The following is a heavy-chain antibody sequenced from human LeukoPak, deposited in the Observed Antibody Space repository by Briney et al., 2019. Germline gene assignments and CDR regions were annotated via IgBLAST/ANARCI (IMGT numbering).Heavy chain of an antibody. CDR1: GFTFSSYA. CDR3: AKWGLYDSSGYFPKDY. V-gene: IGHV3-64*01. J-gene: IGHJ4*02. Sequence: GGSLRLSRAASGFTFSSYAMHWVCQAPGKGLEYVSAISSNGGSTYYANSVKGRFTISRDNSKNTLYLQMGSLRAEDTAVYYCAKWGLYDSSGYFPKDYWGQGTLVTVSS. D-gene: IGHD3-22*01. CDR2: ISSNGGST.